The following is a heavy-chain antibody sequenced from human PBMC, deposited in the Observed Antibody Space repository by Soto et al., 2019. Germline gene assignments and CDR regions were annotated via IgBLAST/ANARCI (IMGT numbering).Heavy chain of an antibody. Sequence: SETLSLTCAVYGGSFSGYYWSWIRQPPGKGLEWIGEINHSGSTNYNPSLKSRVTISVDTSKNQFSLKLSSVTAADTAVYYCARGRGKRYSSSSDYYYYYMDVWGKGTTVTVSS. CDR1: GGSFSGYY. V-gene: IGHV4-34*01. CDR2: INHSGST. D-gene: IGHD6-6*01. J-gene: IGHJ6*03. CDR3: ARGRGKRYSSSSDYYYYYMDV.